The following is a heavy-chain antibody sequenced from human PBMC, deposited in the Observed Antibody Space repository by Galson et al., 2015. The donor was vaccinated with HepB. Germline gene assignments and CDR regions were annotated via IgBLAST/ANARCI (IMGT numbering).Heavy chain of an antibody. D-gene: IGHD2-21*01. CDR3: TTRDIVVILGSQKRFDP. CDR2: ISISGGTV. J-gene: IGHJ5*02. V-gene: IGHV3-48*01. CDR1: GFTLSSHI. Sequence: LRLSCAASGFTLSSHIMTWVRQAPGKGLEWISYISISGGTVHHADSVKGRFTISRDNVKTSVYLQLNNLRVEDTARYYCTTRDIVVILGSQKRFDPWGQGTLVTVSS.